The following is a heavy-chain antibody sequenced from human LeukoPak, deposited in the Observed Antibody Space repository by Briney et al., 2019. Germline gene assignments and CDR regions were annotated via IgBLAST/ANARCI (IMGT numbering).Heavy chain of an antibody. Sequence: PGGSLRLSCAASGFTFSSYAMGWVRQAPGKGLEWVSAISGSGGSTYYADSVKGRFTISRDNSKNTLYLQMNSLRAEDTAVYYCAKLSGDILTGYYLYYFDYWGQGTLVTVSS. CDR2: ISGSGGST. V-gene: IGHV3-23*01. CDR3: AKLSGDILTGYYLYYFDY. J-gene: IGHJ4*02. D-gene: IGHD3-9*01. CDR1: GFTFSSYA.